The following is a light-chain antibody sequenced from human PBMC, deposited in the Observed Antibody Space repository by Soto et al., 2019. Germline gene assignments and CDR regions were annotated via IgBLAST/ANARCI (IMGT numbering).Light chain of an antibody. V-gene: IGKV1-9*01. CDR1: QGISSY. Sequence: IQLTQSPSSLSASVGDRVTITCRASQGISSYLAWYQQKPGKAPKLLIYAASTLQSGVPSRFSGSGSGIYFTLTSSSLQPEDFATYYCQQLNSYSFTFGPGTKVDIK. J-gene: IGKJ3*01. CDR2: AAS. CDR3: QQLNSYSFT.